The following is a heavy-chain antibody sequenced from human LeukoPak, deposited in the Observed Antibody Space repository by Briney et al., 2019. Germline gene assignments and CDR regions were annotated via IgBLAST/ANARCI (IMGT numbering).Heavy chain of an antibody. CDR2: IYHTGST. Sequence: PSETLSLTCAASGGSISSLNWWSWVRQPPGKGLEWIGEIYHTGSTNYNPSLKSRVSISVDTSKNQFSLRLSSVTAADTAVYYCASGKAGWFDPWGQGTLVTVSS. CDR3: ASGKAGWFDP. J-gene: IGHJ5*02. CDR1: GGSISSLNW. V-gene: IGHV4-4*02.